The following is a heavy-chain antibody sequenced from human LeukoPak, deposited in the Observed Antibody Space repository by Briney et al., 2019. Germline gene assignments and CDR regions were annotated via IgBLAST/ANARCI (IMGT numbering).Heavy chain of an antibody. V-gene: IGHV1-46*01. CDR3: ARTYDSSDPSGFDY. J-gene: IGHJ4*02. CDR1: GGTFSSYA. Sequence: ASVKVSCKASGGTFSSYAISWVRQAPGQGLEWMGIINPSGGSTSYAQKFQGRVTMTRDMSTSTVYMELGSLRSEDTAVYYCARTYDSSDPSGFDYWGQGTLVTVSS. CDR2: INPSGGST. D-gene: IGHD3-22*01.